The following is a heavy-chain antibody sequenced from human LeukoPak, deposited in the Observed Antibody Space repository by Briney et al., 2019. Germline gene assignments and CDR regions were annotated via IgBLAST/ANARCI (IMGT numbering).Heavy chain of an antibody. D-gene: IGHD3-10*01. CDR2: IIPIFGTA. CDR1: GGTFSSYA. Sequence: GSSVKVSCKASGGTFSSYAISWVRQAPGQGLEWMGRIIPIFGTANYAQKFQGRVTITPDESTSTAYMELSSLRSEDTAVYYCAREMVRGVIPLPFDYWGQGTLVTVSS. J-gene: IGHJ4*02. CDR3: AREMVRGVIPLPFDY. V-gene: IGHV1-69*15.